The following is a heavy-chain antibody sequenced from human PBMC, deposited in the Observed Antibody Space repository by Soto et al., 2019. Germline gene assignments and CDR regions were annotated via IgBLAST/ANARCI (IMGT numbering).Heavy chain of an antibody. CDR1: GGSISSADYY. V-gene: IGHV4-30-4*01. CDR3: ARTVVTSYAFDI. Sequence: PSETLSLTCTVSGGSISSADYYWTWIRQPPGKGLEWIGYIYHSGITYYSPSLKSRLSISEDTSKNQFSLRLSSVTAADTAVYYCARTVVTSYAFDIWGQGTMVTVS. CDR2: IYHSGIT. J-gene: IGHJ3*02. D-gene: IGHD2-21*02.